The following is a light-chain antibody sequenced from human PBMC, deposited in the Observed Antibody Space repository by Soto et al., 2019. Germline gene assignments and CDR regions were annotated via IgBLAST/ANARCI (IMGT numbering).Light chain of an antibody. CDR3: QQYNSYSRT. Sequence: DIPMTQSPSTLSASVGDRVTITCRASQSISSWLAWYQQKTGKAPKLLIYKASSLKSGVPSRFSGSGSGTEFTLTISSLQPDDFATYYCQQYNSYSRTFGQGTKVEI. J-gene: IGKJ1*01. CDR2: KAS. V-gene: IGKV1-5*03. CDR1: QSISSW.